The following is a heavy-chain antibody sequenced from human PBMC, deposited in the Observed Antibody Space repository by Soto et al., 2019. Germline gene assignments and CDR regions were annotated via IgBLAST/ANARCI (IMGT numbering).Heavy chain of an antibody. Sequence: ASVKVSCKASGYTFTSYAMHWVRQAPGQRLEWMGWINAGNGNTKYSQKFQGRVTITRDTSASTAYMELSSLRSEDTAMYYCAREVPYDCSGGSCYSVFDYWGQGTLVPVSS. CDR2: INAGNGNT. CDR1: GYTFTSYA. CDR3: AREVPYDCSGGSCYSVFDY. V-gene: IGHV1-3*01. J-gene: IGHJ4*02. D-gene: IGHD2-15*01.